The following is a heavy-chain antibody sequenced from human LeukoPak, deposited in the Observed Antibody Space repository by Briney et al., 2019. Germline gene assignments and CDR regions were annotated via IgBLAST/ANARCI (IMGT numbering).Heavy chain of an antibody. D-gene: IGHD3-3*01. CDR1: GVSISSSSYY. CDR2: IYYSGST. Sequence: SETLSLTCTVSGVSISSSSYYWGWIRQPPGKGLEWIGSIYYSGSTYYNPFLKSRVTISVDTSKNRFSLKLSSVTAADTAVYYCARDLVRGVSHYDFWSGYSGFDYWGQGTLVTVSS. V-gene: IGHV4-39*07. CDR3: ARDLVRGVSHYDFWSGYSGFDY. J-gene: IGHJ4*02.